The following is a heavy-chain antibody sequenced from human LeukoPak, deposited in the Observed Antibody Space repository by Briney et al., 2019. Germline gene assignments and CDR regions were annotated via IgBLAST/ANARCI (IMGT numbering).Heavy chain of an antibody. Sequence: GGSLRLSCAASGFTFSSYSMNWVRQAPGKGLEWVSYISSSSSTIYYADSVKGRFTISRDNAKNSLYLQMNSLRTEDTALYFCAKDRGGSSGYYGFDYWGQGTLVTVSS. V-gene: IGHV3-48*04. D-gene: IGHD3-22*01. CDR3: AKDRGGSSGYYGFDY. CDR2: ISSSSSTI. CDR1: GFTFSSYS. J-gene: IGHJ4*02.